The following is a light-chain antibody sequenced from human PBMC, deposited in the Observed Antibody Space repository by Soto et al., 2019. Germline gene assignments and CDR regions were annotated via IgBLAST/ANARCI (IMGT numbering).Light chain of an antibody. Sequence: DIQMTQSPCXXSAAVADRVTITCRASQSISSYLNWYQQKPGKAPKLLIYAASTLQSGVPSRFSGSGSGTDFTLTISCLQSEDFATYYCQQYYSYPLTFGQGTMVDVK. J-gene: IGKJ1*01. V-gene: IGKV1-39*01. CDR1: QSISSY. CDR3: QQYYSYPLT. CDR2: AAS.